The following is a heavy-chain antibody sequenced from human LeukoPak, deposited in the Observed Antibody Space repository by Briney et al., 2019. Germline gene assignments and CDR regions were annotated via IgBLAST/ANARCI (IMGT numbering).Heavy chain of an antibody. CDR2: IIPIFGTA. CDR1: GGTFGSYA. D-gene: IGHD3-22*01. CDR3: ARGSIQNYYDSSGYYDPASWFDP. V-gene: IGHV1-69*05. J-gene: IGHJ5*02. Sequence: EASVKVSCKASGGTFGSYAISWVRQAPGQGLEWMGGIIPIFGTANYAQKFQGRVTITTDESTSTAYMELSSLRSEDTAVYYCARGSIQNYYDSSGYYDPASWFDPWGQGTLVTVSS.